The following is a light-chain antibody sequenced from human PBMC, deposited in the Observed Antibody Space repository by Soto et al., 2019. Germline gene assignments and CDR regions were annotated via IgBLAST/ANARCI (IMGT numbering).Light chain of an antibody. CDR3: QQSYTTPWT. CDR1: QSISSY. Sequence: DIQMTQSPSSISASVGDRVSSTCRASQSISSYLNWYHQKPGKAPKLLIYSASSLQSGVPSRFSGSGSGTDFTLTISSLQPEDFATYYCQQSYTTPWTFGQGTKVEIK. CDR2: SAS. J-gene: IGKJ1*01. V-gene: IGKV1-39*01.